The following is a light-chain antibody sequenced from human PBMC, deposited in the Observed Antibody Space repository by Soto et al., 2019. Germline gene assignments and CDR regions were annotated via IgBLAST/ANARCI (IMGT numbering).Light chain of an antibody. V-gene: IGLV2-8*01. CDR1: GSDVGGYNY. J-gene: IGLJ7*01. Sequence: QSALTQPPSASGSPGQSVTISCTGTGSDVGGYNYVSWYQQHPGKAPQLMIYEVNKRPSGVPDRFSGSKSGNTASLTVSGLQAEDEADYYCSSYAGSKSAVFGGGTQLTVL. CDR2: EVN. CDR3: SSYAGSKSAV.